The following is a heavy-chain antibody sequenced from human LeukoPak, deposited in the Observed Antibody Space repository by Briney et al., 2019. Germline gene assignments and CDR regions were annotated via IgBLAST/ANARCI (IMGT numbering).Heavy chain of an antibody. V-gene: IGHV3-7*01. D-gene: IGHD6-19*01. CDR1: GFTFSSYW. Sequence: GGSLRLSCTASGFTFSSYWMSWVRQAPGKGLEWVANIKQDGSEKYCVDSVKGRFTISRDNAKNSLYLQMNSLRAEDTAVYYCAREGSDWNYYYYMDVWGKGTTVTISS. J-gene: IGHJ6*03. CDR2: IKQDGSEK. CDR3: AREGSDWNYYYYMDV.